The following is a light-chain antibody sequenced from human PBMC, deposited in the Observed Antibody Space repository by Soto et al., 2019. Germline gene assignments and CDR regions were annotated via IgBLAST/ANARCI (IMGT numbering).Light chain of an antibody. CDR3: QQSYSRVT. J-gene: IGKJ1*01. CDR1: QSISSY. V-gene: IGKV1-39*01. Sequence: DIQRTQSPSSLSASVGDGVTITCRASQSISSYVSWYQQKPGKAPKLLIYAASRLQSGVPSRFSGSRSGTDFTLTISSLQPEEFATYYCQQSYSRVTFGQGTKVDIK. CDR2: AAS.